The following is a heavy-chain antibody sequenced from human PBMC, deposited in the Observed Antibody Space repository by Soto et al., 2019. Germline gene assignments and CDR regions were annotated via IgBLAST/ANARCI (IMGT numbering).Heavy chain of an antibody. D-gene: IGHD3-10*01. CDR2: IYHSGST. Sequence: SETLSLTCAVSGGSISRGGYSWSWIRQPPGKGLEWIGYIYHSGSTYYNPSLKSRVTISVDRSKNQFSLKLSSVTAADTAVYYCARGLGTMVRGGNWFDPWGQGTLVTVSS. CDR1: GGSISRGGYS. V-gene: IGHV4-30-2*01. CDR3: ARGLGTMVRGGNWFDP. J-gene: IGHJ5*02.